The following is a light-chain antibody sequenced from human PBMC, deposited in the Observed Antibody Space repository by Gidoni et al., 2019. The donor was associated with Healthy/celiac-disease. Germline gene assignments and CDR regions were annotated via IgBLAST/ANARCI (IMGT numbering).Light chain of an antibody. V-gene: IGKV1-5*03. Sequence: DLQMTQSPSTLSASVGDRVTITWRARQNISSWLAWYQQKPGKAPKLLIYRASSLESGVPSRFSGSGSGTEFTLTISSLQPDDFATYYCQQYNSYSWTFGQGTKVEIK. CDR3: QQYNSYSWT. CDR2: RAS. J-gene: IGKJ1*01. CDR1: QNISSW.